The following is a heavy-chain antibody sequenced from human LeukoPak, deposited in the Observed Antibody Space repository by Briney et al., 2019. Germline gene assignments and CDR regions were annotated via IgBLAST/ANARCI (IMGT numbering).Heavy chain of an antibody. J-gene: IGHJ6*03. D-gene: IGHD3-10*01. V-gene: IGHV1-2*02. CDR1: GYTFTGYY. CDR2: INPNSGGT. CDR3: ARDTYYYGSGSYYDYYYYYMDV. Sequence: GASVKVSCKASGYTFTGYYMHWVRQAPGQGLEWMGWINPNSGGTNYAQKFQGRVTMTRDTSISTAYMELSRLRSDDTAVYYCARDTYYYGSGSYYDYYYYYMDVWGKGTTVTISS.